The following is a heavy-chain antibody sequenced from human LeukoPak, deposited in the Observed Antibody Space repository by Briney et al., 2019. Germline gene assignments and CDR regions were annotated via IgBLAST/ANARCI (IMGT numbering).Heavy chain of an antibody. V-gene: IGHV5-10-1*01. CDR1: GYTFSSYW. D-gene: IGHD1-1*01. CDR3: ARHGNAGTFSSWFVP. Sequence: GESLRISCKGSGYTFSSYWISWVRQMPGKGLEWMGTLDPSDSYTNYSPPFQGLVTISADKSISTAYLQWSSLKASDTAIYYCARHGNAGTFSSWFVPWGQGTLVTVSS. CDR2: LDPSDSYT. J-gene: IGHJ5*02.